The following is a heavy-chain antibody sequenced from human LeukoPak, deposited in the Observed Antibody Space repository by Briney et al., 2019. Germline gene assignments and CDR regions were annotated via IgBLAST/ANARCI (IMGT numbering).Heavy chain of an antibody. CDR1: GFTFSSYA. Sequence: PGGSLRLSCAASGFTFSSYAMSWVRQAPGKGLEWVSAISGSGGSTYYADSVKGRFTISRDNSKNTLYLQMNSLRAEDTAVYYCAKGKGDSSGYYYSSFDYWGQGTVVTVSS. V-gene: IGHV3-23*01. J-gene: IGHJ4*02. CDR3: AKGKGDSSGYYYSSFDY. CDR2: ISGSGGST. D-gene: IGHD3-22*01.